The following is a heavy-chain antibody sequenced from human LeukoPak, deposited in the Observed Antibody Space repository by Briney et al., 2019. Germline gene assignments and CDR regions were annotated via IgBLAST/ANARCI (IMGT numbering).Heavy chain of an antibody. J-gene: IGHJ4*02. CDR2: IYSNSHT. Sequence: PGGSLRLSCAASGFTVSSNYMSWVRQAPGKGLEWVSVIYSNSHTYYADSVKGRFTISRDNSKNTLYLQMNSLRAEDTAVYYCARVTSSGFYFDYWGQGTLVTVSS. CDR1: GFTVSSNY. D-gene: IGHD6-19*01. V-gene: IGHV3-66*01. CDR3: ARVTSSGFYFDY.